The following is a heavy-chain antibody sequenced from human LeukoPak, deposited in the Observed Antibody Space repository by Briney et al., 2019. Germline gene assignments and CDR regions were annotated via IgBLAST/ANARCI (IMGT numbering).Heavy chain of an antibody. CDR1: EGTFNNYA. Sequence: SVKASCKTPEGTFNNYAITWVRQAPGQGLEWMGVFIPIFGTANYAQKFQGRVTITADKSTSTAYMELSSLRSEDTAVYYCARDRGRGYSGYDLFGGRENWFDPWGQGTLVTVSS. CDR3: ARDRGRGYSGYDLFGGRENWFDP. J-gene: IGHJ5*02. D-gene: IGHD5-12*01. V-gene: IGHV1-69*06. CDR2: FIPIFGTA.